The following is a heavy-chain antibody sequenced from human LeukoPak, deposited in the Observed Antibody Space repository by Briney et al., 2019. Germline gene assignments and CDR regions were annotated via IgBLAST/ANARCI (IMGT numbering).Heavy chain of an antibody. J-gene: IGHJ4*02. D-gene: IGHD3-22*01. CDR3: AKGSGGVVITLFDY. Sequence: ASVKVSCKASGYTFTGYYMHWVRQAPGQGLEWMGWINPNSGGTNYAQKFQGRVTMTRDTSISTAYMELSRLRSDDTAVYYCAKGSGGVVITLFDYWGQGTLVTVSS. CDR1: GYTFTGYY. CDR2: INPNSGGT. V-gene: IGHV1-2*02.